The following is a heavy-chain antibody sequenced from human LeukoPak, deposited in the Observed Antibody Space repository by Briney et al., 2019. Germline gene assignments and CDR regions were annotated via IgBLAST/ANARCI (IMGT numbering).Heavy chain of an antibody. CDR2: INHSGST. Sequence: PSETLSLTCAVYGGSFSGYYWSWIRQPPGKGLEWIGEINHSGSTNYNPSLKSRVTISVDTSKNQFSLKLSSVTAADTAVYYCAGVGCSGGSCYYYFDYWGQGTLVTVSS. CDR3: AGVGCSGGSCYYYFDY. CDR1: GGSFSGYY. D-gene: IGHD2-15*01. V-gene: IGHV4-34*01. J-gene: IGHJ4*02.